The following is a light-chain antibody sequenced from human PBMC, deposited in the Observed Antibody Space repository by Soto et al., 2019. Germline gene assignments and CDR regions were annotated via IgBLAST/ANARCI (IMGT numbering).Light chain of an antibody. Sequence: DIQVTQSPSSLSASVGDRVTITCRTSQGIGDYVAWYQQRPGKIPRLLIYGASTLHPGAPFRFSGDLSGPDYTLTISSLQPQDAATYYCQKYNNAPLTFGRGTKVEI. J-gene: IGKJ4*02. V-gene: IGKV1-27*01. CDR2: GAS. CDR1: QGIGDY. CDR3: QKYNNAPLT.